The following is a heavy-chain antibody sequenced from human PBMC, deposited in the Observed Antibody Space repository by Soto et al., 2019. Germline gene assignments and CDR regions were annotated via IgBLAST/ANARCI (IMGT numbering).Heavy chain of an antibody. Sequence: ETLSLTCTVSGGSISSSSYYWGWIRQPPGKGLEWIGSIYYSGSTYYNPSLKSRVTISVDTSKNQFSLKLSSVTAADTAVYYCAKHYCGDPNWYDPRTRRTSVPVSS. V-gene: IGHV4-39*01. CDR1: GGSISSSSYY. CDR3: AKHYCGDPNWYDP. J-gene: IGHJ5*02. CDR2: IYYSGST. D-gene: IGHD2-21*01.